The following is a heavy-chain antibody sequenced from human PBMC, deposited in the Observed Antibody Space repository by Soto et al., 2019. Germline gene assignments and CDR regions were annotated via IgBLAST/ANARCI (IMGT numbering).Heavy chain of an antibody. J-gene: IGHJ6*02. CDR1: GFTFSSYD. D-gene: IGHD2-15*01. Sequence: GGSLRLSCAASGFTFSSYDMHWVRQATGKGLEWVSAIGTAGDTYYPGSVKGRFTISRENAKNSLYLQMNSLRAEDTAVYYCARAGEDIFGPGYYYYGMDVWGQGTTVTVSS. V-gene: IGHV3-13*01. CDR2: IGTAGDT. CDR3: ARAGEDIFGPGYYYYGMDV.